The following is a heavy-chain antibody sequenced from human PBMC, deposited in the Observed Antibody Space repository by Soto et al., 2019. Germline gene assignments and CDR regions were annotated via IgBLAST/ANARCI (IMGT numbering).Heavy chain of an antibody. Sequence: SSETLSLTCTVSGGSISSYYWSWIRQPPGKGLEWIGYIYYSGSTNYNPSLKSRVTISVDTSKNQFSLKLSSLTAADTAVYYCASTIHRGIVVVPAAITDYYYYMDVWGKGTTVTVSS. CDR3: ASTIHRGIVVVPAAITDYYYYMDV. J-gene: IGHJ6*03. CDR1: GGSISSYY. V-gene: IGHV4-59*08. CDR2: IYYSGST. D-gene: IGHD2-2*02.